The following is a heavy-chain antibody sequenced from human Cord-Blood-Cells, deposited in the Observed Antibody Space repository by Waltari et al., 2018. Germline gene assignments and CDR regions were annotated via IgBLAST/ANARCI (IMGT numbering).Heavy chain of an antibody. CDR3: ARGYSSSWYWFDP. V-gene: IGHV4-59*01. CDR2: IYYSGST. CDR1: GGSISSYY. J-gene: IGHJ5*02. D-gene: IGHD6-13*01. Sequence: QVQLQESGPGLVKPSENLSLTCTVSGGSISSYYWSCHWQPPGKGLEWIVYIYYSGSTNYNPSLKSRVTISVDTSKNQFSLKLSSVTAADTAVYYCARGYSSSWYWFDPWGQGTLVTVSS.